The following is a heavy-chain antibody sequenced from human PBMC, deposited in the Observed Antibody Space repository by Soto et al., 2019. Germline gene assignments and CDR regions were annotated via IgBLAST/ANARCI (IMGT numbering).Heavy chain of an antibody. Sequence: QVQLVESGGGVVQPWRSLRLSCAASGFTFSSYGMHWVRQAPGKGLEWVAVISYDGSNKYYADSVKGRFTISRDNSKNTLYLQMNSLRAEDTAVYYCASEYIAAAGFYLGYWGQGTLVTVSS. CDR3: ASEYIAAAGFYLGY. CDR2: ISYDGSNK. CDR1: GFTFSSYG. D-gene: IGHD6-13*01. J-gene: IGHJ4*02. V-gene: IGHV3-30*03.